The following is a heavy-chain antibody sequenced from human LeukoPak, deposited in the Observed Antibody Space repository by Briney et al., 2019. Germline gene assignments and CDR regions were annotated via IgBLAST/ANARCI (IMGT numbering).Heavy chain of an antibody. Sequence: GGALRLSCAASGYSFSNDWMCWVRQAPGKGLEWVANINQDESKKYYVDSVKGRFTISRDNAKNSLYLQMSSLRAEDTAVYYCARDHAYRTDYWGQGTLVTVSS. CDR2: INQDESKK. D-gene: IGHD2-2*01. J-gene: IGHJ4*02. CDR3: ARDHAYRTDY. V-gene: IGHV3-7*01. CDR1: GYSFSNDW.